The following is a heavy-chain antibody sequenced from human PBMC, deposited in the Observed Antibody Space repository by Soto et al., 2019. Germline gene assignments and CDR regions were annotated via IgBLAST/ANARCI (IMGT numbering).Heavy chain of an antibody. CDR1: GFTFSSYA. Sequence: VGSLRLSCAASGFTFSSYAMSWVRQAPGKGLEWVSAISGSGGSTYYADSVKGRFTISRDNSKNTLYLQMNSLRAEDAAVYYCARTFWSGYQGYWGQGTLVTVSS. D-gene: IGHD3-3*01. CDR3: ARTFWSGYQGY. V-gene: IGHV3-23*01. J-gene: IGHJ4*02. CDR2: ISGSGGST.